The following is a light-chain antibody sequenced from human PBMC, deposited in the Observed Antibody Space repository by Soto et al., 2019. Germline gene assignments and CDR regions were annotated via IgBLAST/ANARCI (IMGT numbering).Light chain of an antibody. V-gene: IGKV1-5*03. CDR2: KAS. CDR1: QSISSW. Sequence: DIQMTQSPSTLSASVGDRVTITCRASQSISSWVAWYQQKPGKAPKLLIYKASSLESGVPSRFSGSGSGTEFTITISSMQPEDFATYYCQQYNSYRTFGQGTKVEIK. CDR3: QQYNSYRT. J-gene: IGKJ1*01.